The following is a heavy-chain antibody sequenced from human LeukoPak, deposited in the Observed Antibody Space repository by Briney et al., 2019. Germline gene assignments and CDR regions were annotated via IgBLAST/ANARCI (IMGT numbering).Heavy chain of an antibody. V-gene: IGHV4-31*03. CDR1: GGSISSGGYY. D-gene: IGHD3-16*01. CDR2: IYYSGST. J-gene: IGHJ5*02. CDR3: ARDRFAGGNWFDP. Sequence: PSETLSLTCTVSGGSISSGGYYWSWIRQHPGKGLEWIGYIYYSGSTYYNPSLKGRVTISVDTSKNQFSLKLSSVTAADTAVYYCARDRFAGGNWFDPWGQGTLVIVSS.